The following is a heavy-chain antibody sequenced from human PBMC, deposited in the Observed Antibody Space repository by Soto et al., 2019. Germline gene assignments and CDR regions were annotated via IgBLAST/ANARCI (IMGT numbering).Heavy chain of an antibody. Sequence: LSCAAFGFTFSSYSMHWVRQTPGKGLEWVAVISYDGSNKYYADSVKGRFTISRDNSKNTLYLQMNSLRPEDTAVYYCARVYSSLDYGIDYWGQGTLVTVPQ. D-gene: IGHD6-6*01. CDR3: ARVYSSLDYGIDY. CDR1: GFTFSSYS. CDR2: ISYDGSNK. J-gene: IGHJ4*02. V-gene: IGHV3-30-3*01.